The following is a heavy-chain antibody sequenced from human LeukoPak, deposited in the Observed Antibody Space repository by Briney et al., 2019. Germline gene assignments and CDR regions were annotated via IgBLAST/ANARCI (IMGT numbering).Heavy chain of an antibody. D-gene: IGHD3-22*01. CDR3: AKGSEVVVITALFDY. J-gene: IGHJ4*02. CDR2: ISGSGGST. V-gene: IGHV3-23*01. Sequence: PGGSLRLSCAASGXTFSSYAVSWVRQAPGKGLEWVSAISGSGGSTYYADSVKGRFTISRDNSKNTLYLQMNSLRAEDTAVYYCAKGSEVVVITALFDYWGQGTLVTVSS. CDR1: GXTFSSYA.